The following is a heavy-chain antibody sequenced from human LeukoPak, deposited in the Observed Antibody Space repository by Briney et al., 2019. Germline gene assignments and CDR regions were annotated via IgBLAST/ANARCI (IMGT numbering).Heavy chain of an antibody. J-gene: IGHJ6*03. D-gene: IGHD3-22*01. CDR2: ISSNGGST. Sequence: PGGSLRLSCAASGFTFSSYAMHWVRQAPGKGLEYVSAISSNGGSTYYANSVKGRFTISRDNSKNTLYLQMGSLRAEDMAVYYCARDFFGSGDSSGYYYYYYMDVWGKGTTVTISS. CDR1: GFTFSSYA. V-gene: IGHV3-64*01. CDR3: ARDFFGSGDSSGYYYYYYMDV.